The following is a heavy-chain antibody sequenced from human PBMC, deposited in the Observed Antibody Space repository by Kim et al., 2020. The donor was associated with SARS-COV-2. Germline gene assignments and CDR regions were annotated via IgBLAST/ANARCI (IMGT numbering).Heavy chain of an antibody. CDR2: INEDGSTT. V-gene: IGHV3-74*01. CDR3: IRDLAGKCST. CDR1: GFTFSSYW. J-gene: IGHJ5*02. Sequence: GGSLRLSCAASGFTFSSYWMHWVRQVPGKGLVWVSRINEDGSTTSYADSVKGRFTISRDNAKHTLYLQMNSLRADDTAVYYCIRDLAGKCSTWGQGTLVTVSS. D-gene: IGHD1-26*01.